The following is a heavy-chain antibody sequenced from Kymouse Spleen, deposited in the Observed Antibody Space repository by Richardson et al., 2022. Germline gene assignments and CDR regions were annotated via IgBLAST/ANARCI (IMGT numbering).Heavy chain of an antibody. Sequence: QVQLQQWGAGLLKPSETLSLTCAVYGGSFSGYYWSWIRQPPGKGLEWIGEINHSGSTNYNPSLKSRVTISVDTSKNQFSLKLSSVTAADTAVYYCARGDFDSGTGGYFDYWGQGTLVTVSS. V-gene: IGHV4-34*01. J-gene: IGHJ4*02. CDR2: INHSGST. CDR1: GGSFSGYY. D-gene: IGHD1-7*01. CDR3: ARGDFDSGTGGYFDY.